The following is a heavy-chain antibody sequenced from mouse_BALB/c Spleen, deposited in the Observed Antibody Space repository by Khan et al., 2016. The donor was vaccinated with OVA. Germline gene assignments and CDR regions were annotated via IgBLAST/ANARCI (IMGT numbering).Heavy chain of an antibody. J-gene: IGHJ1*01. CDR2: IFPGNGNT. V-gene: IGHV1S56*01. CDR3: ARETHDYRGYFDF. CDR1: GYTFTFYD. Sequence: QVQLQQSGTELVKPGASVKLSCKASGYTFTFYDINWVRQRPGQGLEWIGWIFPGNGNTNYNEKFKGQATLTTDKSSSTAYMQLSWFTAKDSAVYVCARETHDYRGYFDFWGEGTTVTVSS. D-gene: IGHD2-13*01.